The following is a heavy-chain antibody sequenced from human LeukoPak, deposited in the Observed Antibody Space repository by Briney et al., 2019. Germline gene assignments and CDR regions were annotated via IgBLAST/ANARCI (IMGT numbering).Heavy chain of an antibody. CDR1: GFTFSEYS. CDR3: AKGGYTTWFDP. V-gene: IGHV3-23*01. CDR2: IRSNGGDT. J-gene: IGHJ5*02. Sequence: GGSLRLSCAASGFTFSEYSMCWVRQAPGKGLEWVSNIRSNGGDTYYTDSVKGRFTISRDNSKNTLYLEMNSLRAGDTAVYYCAKGGYTTWFDPWGQGTLVTVSS. D-gene: IGHD2-15*01.